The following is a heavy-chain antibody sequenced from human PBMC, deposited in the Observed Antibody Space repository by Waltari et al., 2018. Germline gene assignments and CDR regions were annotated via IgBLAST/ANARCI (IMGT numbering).Heavy chain of an antibody. V-gene: IGHV4-39*07. CDR1: CDYITNTNYH. D-gene: IGHD3-9*01. J-gene: IGHJ4*02. Sequence: QLQLQESGPGLVKPSATLSLACPVSCDYITNTNYHWAWIRQPPGKGLQWIATIFFNGTSYYNPSLKSRVLISVDTSKNQFSLRVTSVTVADTAVYFCARRVGDVLTGWPEFFDYWGQGNMVIVSP. CDR3: ARRVGDVLTGWPEFFDY. CDR2: IFFNGTS.